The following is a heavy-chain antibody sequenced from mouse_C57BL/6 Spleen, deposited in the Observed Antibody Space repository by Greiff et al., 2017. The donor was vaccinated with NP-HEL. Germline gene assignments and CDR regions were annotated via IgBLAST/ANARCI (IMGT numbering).Heavy chain of an antibody. CDR2: IYPGSGST. D-gene: IGHD1-1*01. CDR1: GYTFTSYW. V-gene: IGHV1-55*01. J-gene: IGHJ2*01. CDR3: ARYYGSSYDYFDY. Sequence: QVQLKQSGAELVKPGASVKMSCKASGYTFTSYWITWVKQRPGQGLEWIGDIYPGSGSTNYNEKFKSKATLTVDTSSSTAYMQLSSLTSEDSAVYYCARYYGSSYDYFDYWGQGTTLTVSS.